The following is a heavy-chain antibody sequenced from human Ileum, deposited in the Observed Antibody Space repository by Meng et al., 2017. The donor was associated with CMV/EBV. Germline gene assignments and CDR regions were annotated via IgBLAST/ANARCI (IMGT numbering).Heavy chain of an antibody. J-gene: IGHJ4*02. Sequence: PTCAVYGGSFPGYFWSWIRQPPGKGLEWIGEIHHSGSTNYNPSLKSRVTISEDTSKNQFSLKLSSVTAADTAVYYCARAYSYYYFDYWGQGTLVTVSS. D-gene: IGHD2-15*01. V-gene: IGHV4-34*01. CDR1: GGSFPGYF. CDR3: ARAYSYYYFDY. CDR2: IHHSGST.